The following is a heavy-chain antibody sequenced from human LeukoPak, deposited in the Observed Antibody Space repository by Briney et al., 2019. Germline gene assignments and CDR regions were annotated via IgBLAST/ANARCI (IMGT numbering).Heavy chain of an antibody. V-gene: IGHV3-7*01. CDR3: ARGPDLTGYYYFDY. D-gene: IGHD3-9*01. CDR1: RFTLSNYW. Sequence: GGSLRLSCAASRFTLSNYWMSWVRQAPGKGLEWVANIKQDGSETYYVDSVKGRFTISRDNAKNSLYLQMNSLRAEDTAVYYCARGPDLTGYYYFDYWGQGTLVTVSS. J-gene: IGHJ4*02. CDR2: IKQDGSET.